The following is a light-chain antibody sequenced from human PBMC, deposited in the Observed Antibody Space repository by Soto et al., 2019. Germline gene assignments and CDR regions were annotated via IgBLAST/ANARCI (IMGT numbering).Light chain of an antibody. J-gene: IGKJ1*01. CDR2: AAS. Sequence: DIQMTPSPASLSSSXGDIVTITCRASQAISHFLAWFQQKPGKVPRRLIYAASSLQSGVPSRFSGSGSGTEFTLTISSLQPEDFATYYCLQHHSYPWTFGQGTKVDI. CDR1: QAISHF. CDR3: LQHHSYPWT. V-gene: IGKV1-17*03.